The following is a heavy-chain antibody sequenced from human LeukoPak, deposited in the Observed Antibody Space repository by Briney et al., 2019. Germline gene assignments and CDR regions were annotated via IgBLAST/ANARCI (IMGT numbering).Heavy chain of an antibody. CDR3: ATSGGSSWDYYGMDV. D-gene: IGHD2-15*01. Sequence: GGSLRLSCVVSGFTFSNYAMSWVRQAPGKGLEWVSVIYSGGSTYYADSVKGRFTISRDNSKNTLYLQMNSLRAEDTAVYYCATSGGSSWDYYGMDVWGQGTTVTVSS. V-gene: IGHV3-53*01. CDR1: GFTFSNYA. J-gene: IGHJ6*02. CDR2: IYSGGST.